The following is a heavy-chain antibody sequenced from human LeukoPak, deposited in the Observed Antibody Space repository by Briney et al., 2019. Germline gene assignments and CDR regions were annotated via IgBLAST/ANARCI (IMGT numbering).Heavy chain of an antibody. Sequence: GGSLRLSCAASGFTFSSYEMNWVRQAPGKGLEWVSYISSSGSTIYYADSVKGRFTISRDNAKNSLYLQMNSLRAEDTVVYYCARDLELELRVGVAYWGQGTLVTVSS. V-gene: IGHV3-48*03. CDR3: ARDLELELRVGVAY. CDR1: GFTFSSYE. J-gene: IGHJ4*02. CDR2: ISSSGSTI. D-gene: IGHD1-7*01.